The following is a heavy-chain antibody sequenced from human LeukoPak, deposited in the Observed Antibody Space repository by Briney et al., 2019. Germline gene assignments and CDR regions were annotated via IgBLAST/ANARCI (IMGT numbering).Heavy chain of an antibody. D-gene: IGHD5-12*01. CDR2: ISGSGGST. J-gene: IGHJ4*02. Sequence: GGSLRLSCAASGFTFSNYGMAWLRQAPGKGLEWISTISGSGGSTYYADSVKGRFTISRDNSKNTLYLQMNSLRAEDTAVYYCARDTADGVATEDYWGQGTLVTVSS. CDR3: ARDTADGVATEDY. V-gene: IGHV3-23*01. CDR1: GFTFSNYG.